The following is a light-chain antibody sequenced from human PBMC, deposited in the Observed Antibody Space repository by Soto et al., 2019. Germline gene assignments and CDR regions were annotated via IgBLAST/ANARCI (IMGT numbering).Light chain of an antibody. CDR2: DNT. J-gene: IGLJ3*02. CDR1: SSNIGAGYD. CDR3: QSYDSGLSGSL. V-gene: IGLV1-40*01. Sequence: QSALTQPPSVSGAPGHRVTISCTGSSSNIGAGYDVHWYQHLPGTAPKLVIYDNTNRPSGVPDRFSGSKSGASASLAITGLQAEDEADYYCQSYDSGLSGSLFGGGTKLTVL.